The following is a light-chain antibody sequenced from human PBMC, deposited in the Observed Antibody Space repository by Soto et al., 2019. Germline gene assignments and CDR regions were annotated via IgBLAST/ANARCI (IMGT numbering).Light chain of an antibody. J-gene: IGKJ1*01. V-gene: IGKV4-1*01. CDR1: QSVLYSSNNKNY. CDR3: QQYYSTPWT. CDR2: WAS. Sequence: DIVMTQSPDSLAVSLVERATINCKSSQSVLYSSNNKNYLAWYQQKPGQPPKLLIYWASTRESGVPDRFSGSGSGTDFTLTISSLQAEDVAVYYCQQYYSTPWTCGQGTKVEIK.